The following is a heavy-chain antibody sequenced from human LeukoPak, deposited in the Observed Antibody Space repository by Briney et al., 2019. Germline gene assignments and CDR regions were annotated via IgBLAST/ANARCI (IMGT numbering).Heavy chain of an antibody. CDR3: TTASSSSWLYYFDY. V-gene: IGHV3-15*01. CDR2: IKSKTDGGTT. Sequence: PGGSLGLSCAASGFTFSNAWMSWVRQAPGKGLEWVGRIKSKTDGGTTDYAAPVKGRFTISRDDSKNTLYLQMNSLKTEDTAVYYCTTASSSSWLYYFDYWGQGTLVTVSS. CDR1: GFTFSNAW. J-gene: IGHJ4*02. D-gene: IGHD6-13*01.